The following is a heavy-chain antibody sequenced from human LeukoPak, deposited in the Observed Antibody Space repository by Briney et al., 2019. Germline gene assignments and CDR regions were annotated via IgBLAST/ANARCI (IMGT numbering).Heavy chain of an antibody. V-gene: IGHV3-21*01. CDR1: GFTFSSYS. Sequence: GGSLRLSCAASGFTFSSYSMNWVRQAPGKGLEWVSSISSSSSYIYYADSVKGRFTISRDNAKNSLYLQMNSLRAEDTAVYYCARDAHPPYCSGGSCYIMRYYFDYWGQGTLVTVSS. CDR2: ISSSSSYI. CDR3: ARDAHPPYCSGGSCYIMRYYFDY. D-gene: IGHD2-15*01. J-gene: IGHJ4*02.